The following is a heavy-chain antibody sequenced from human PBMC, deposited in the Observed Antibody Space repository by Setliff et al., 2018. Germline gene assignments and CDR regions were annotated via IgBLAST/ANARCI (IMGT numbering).Heavy chain of an antibody. V-gene: IGHV4-4*08. CDR3: ARSHYYASGNSHYYYMDV. J-gene: IGHJ6*03. CDR1: GVSVSRHY. CDR2: FYHSAST. D-gene: IGHD3-10*01. Sequence: SETLSLTCIVSGVSVSRHYWSWIRQPPGKALEWIGYFYHSASTNHNPSLKGRVTMSADTSKKQLYLSLTSVSVADTAMYYCARSHYYASGNSHYYYMDVWGKGTAVTVSS.